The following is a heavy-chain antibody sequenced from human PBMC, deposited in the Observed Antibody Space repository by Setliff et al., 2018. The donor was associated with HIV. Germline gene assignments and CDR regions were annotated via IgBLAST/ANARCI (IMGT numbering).Heavy chain of an antibody. CDR2: INEDAAET. J-gene: IGHJ2*01. V-gene: IGHV3-7*01. D-gene: IGHD6-19*01. Sequence: PGGSLRLSCAASGFSISTYWMNWVRQAPGRGLEWVANINEDAAETYYVDSVKGRFTIFRDNARSSLYLQMNSLRAEDTAVYYCARGIAVSDTRAYFDVWGRGTLVTVSS. CDR3: ARGIAVSDTRAYFDV. CDR1: GFSISTYW.